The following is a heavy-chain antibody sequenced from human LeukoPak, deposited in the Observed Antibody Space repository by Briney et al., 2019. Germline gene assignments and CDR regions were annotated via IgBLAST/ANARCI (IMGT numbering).Heavy chain of an antibody. V-gene: IGHV4-61*02. CDR1: GGSISIGSYY. D-gene: IGHD5-24*01. J-gene: IGHJ3*02. CDR2: IYTSGST. Sequence: SETLSLTCTVSGGSISIGSYYWSWIRQPAGKGLEWIARIYTSGSTNYNPSLKSRSTISVNTPKNQCSRKVTSVTPEDRPVYYCARVPSEWLQSIRAHAFDIWGQGTMVTVSS. CDR3: ARVPSEWLQSIRAHAFDI.